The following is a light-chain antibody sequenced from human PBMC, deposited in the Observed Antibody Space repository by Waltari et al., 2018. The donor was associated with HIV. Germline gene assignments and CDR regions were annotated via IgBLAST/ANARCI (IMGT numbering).Light chain of an antibody. CDR2: DNS. CDR1: NMGGKH. J-gene: IGLJ3*02. CDR3: QVWDSSSDDWV. Sequence: SYVLPQPPSVSVAPGQTASMTCGGNNMGGKHGNSYQQKPCQAPVLVVYDNSDRPSGIPERISGSKSGNTATLTISRVEAGDEADYYCQVWDSSSDDWVFGGGTKLTVL. V-gene: IGLV3-21*02.